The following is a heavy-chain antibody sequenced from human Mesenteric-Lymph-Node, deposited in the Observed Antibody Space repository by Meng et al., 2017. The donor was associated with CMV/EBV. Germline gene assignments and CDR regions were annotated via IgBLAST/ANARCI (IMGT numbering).Heavy chain of an antibody. CDR1: GGSISSYY. D-gene: IGHD2-2*02. V-gene: IGHV4-59*01. CDR3: AREHIVVVPAAIISNWFDP. Sequence: SETLSLTCTVSGGSISSYYWSWIRQPPGKGLGWIGDIYYSGSTNYNPSLKSRVTISVDTSKNQFSRKLSSVTAADTAVYYCAREHIVVVPAAIISNWFDPWGQGTMVTVSS. J-gene: IGHJ5*02. CDR2: IYYSGST.